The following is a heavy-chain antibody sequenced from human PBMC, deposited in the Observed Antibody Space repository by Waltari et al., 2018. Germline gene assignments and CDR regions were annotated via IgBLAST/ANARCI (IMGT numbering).Heavy chain of an antibody. Sequence: QVQLVQSGAEVKKPGASVKVSCKASGYTFTGYYMHWVRQAPGQGLEWMGRINPNSGGTNYAQKFQGRVTITTDESTSTAYMELSSLRSEDTAVYYCARDAGDTYYYYGMDVWGQGTTVTVSS. CDR3: ARDAGDTYYYYGMDV. CDR1: GYTFTGYY. CDR2: INPNSGGT. J-gene: IGHJ6*02. D-gene: IGHD3-10*01. V-gene: IGHV1-2*06.